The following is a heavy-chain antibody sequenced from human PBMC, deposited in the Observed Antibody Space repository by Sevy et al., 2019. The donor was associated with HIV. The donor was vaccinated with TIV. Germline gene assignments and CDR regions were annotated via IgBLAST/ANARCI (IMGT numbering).Heavy chain of an antibody. V-gene: IGHV4-59*08. Sequence: SESLSLTCTVSGGSITSYYWSWIRQPPGNGLEYIGYIYYTGSTNYNPSLKSRVTMSVDTSKNQFSLKLSSVTAADTAVYYCARHDSSGYYLFLWGQGTLVTVSS. CDR1: GGSITSYY. J-gene: IGHJ4*02. D-gene: IGHD3-22*01. CDR3: ARHDSSGYYLFL. CDR2: IYYTGST.